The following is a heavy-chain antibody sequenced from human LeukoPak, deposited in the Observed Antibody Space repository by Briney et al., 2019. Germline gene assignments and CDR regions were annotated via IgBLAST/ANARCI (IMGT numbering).Heavy chain of an antibody. D-gene: IGHD2-21*02. CDR1: GGSFSSYY. Sequence: SETLSLTCTVSGGSFSSYYWTWIRQPPGKGLEWIGYIDHSGTTNYNPSLKSRVSISSDTSKNQFSLKLRSVMAADTAVYYCARAYCVGDCTVLHIYFDNWGQGTLVTVSS. CDR3: ARAYCVGDCTVLHIYFDN. CDR2: IDHSGTT. J-gene: IGHJ4*02. V-gene: IGHV4-59*08.